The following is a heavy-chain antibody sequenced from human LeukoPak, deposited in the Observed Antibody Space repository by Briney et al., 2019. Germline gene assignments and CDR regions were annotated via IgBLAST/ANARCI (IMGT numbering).Heavy chain of an antibody. Sequence: ASAKVSCKASGGTFSSYAISWVRQAPGQGLEWMGGIIPIFGTANYAQKFQGRVTITADESTSTAYMELSSLRSEDTAVYYCATSWQWLVKSFDYWGQGTLVTVSS. CDR3: ATSWQWLVKSFDY. CDR1: GGTFSSYA. D-gene: IGHD6-19*01. J-gene: IGHJ4*02. V-gene: IGHV1-69*01. CDR2: IIPIFGTA.